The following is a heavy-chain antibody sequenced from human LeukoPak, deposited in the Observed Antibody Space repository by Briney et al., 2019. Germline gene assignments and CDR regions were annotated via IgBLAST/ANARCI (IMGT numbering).Heavy chain of an antibody. J-gene: IGHJ4*02. CDR1: GYSFTGYY. Sequence: ASVKVSRKASGYSFTGYYIHWVRQAPGQGLEWMGWINPHSANTNYAQKFQGRVTMTRDTSISTAYMEVDSLTSDDTAVYYCAREGLSTSTWHICDYWGQGTLVTVSS. D-gene: IGHD6-13*01. V-gene: IGHV1-2*02. CDR3: AREGLSTSTWHICDY. CDR2: INPHSANT.